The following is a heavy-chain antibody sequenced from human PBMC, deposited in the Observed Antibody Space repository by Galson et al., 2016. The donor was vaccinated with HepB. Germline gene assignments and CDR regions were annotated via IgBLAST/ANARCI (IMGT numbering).Heavy chain of an antibody. CDR2: TFYRSKWYY. CDR1: GDSVSSTSAG. D-gene: IGHD3-10*01. V-gene: IGHV6-1*01. J-gene: IGHJ4*02. Sequence: CAISGDSVSSTSAGWSWVRQSPSRGLEWLGRTFYRSKWYYDYAISVRSRITINPDTSKNQFSLQLISVTPEDTAVYYCARGGLVRGATAADWGQGTLVTVSS. CDR3: ARGGLVRGATAAD.